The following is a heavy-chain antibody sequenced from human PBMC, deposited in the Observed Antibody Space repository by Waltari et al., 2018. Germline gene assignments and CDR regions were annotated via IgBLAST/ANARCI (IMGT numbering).Heavy chain of an antibody. Sequence: QVLLQQSGPELVNPSETLSLTCTFSGGSIDSDYWSWVRQPPGKGLEWIGYIHDRRDTKYNPSLKSRVSILDTSKNQFSLRVYSVTAADTAVYYCARGVLRDGDYYFYYYMDVWGKGTAVTVSS. CDR3: ARGVLRDGDYYFYYYMDV. CDR1: GGSIDSDY. CDR2: IHDRRDT. V-gene: IGHV4-59*01. D-gene: IGHD4-17*01. J-gene: IGHJ6*03.